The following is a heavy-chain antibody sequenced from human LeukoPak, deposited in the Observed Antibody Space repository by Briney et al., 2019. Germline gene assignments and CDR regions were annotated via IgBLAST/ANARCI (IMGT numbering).Heavy chain of an antibody. CDR1: GFTFSDYY. D-gene: IGHD6-13*01. J-gene: IGHJ4*02. Sequence: NPRGSETLFCAASGFTFSDYYKSWIRQAPGKGLEWVSYISSSSSYTNYADSVKGRFTISRDNAKNSLYLQMNSLRAEDTAVYYCASGSSSCDSVGDWGQRTLMIVFS. CDR2: ISSSSSYT. CDR3: ASGSSSCDSVGD. V-gene: IGHV3-11*03.